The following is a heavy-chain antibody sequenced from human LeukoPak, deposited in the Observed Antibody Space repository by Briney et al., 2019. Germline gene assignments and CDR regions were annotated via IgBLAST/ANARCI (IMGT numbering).Heavy chain of an antibody. CDR3: ARGGYQLLWY. Sequence: PGGSLRLSCAASGFTFSTYWMSWVRQAPGTGLEWVASIKQDGSEKSYVDSVKGRFTISRDNAKNSLYLQMNSLRAEDTAVYYRARGGYQLLWYWGQGTLVTVSS. J-gene: IGHJ4*02. CDR1: GFTFSTYW. V-gene: IGHV3-7*04. D-gene: IGHD2-2*01. CDR2: IKQDGSEK.